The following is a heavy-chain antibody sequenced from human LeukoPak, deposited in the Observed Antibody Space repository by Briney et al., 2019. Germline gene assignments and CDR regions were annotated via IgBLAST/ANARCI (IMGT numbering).Heavy chain of an antibody. CDR1: GFTFSSYG. D-gene: IGHD4-11*01. J-gene: IGHJ4*02. CDR2: IWYDGSSK. Sequence: GGSLRLSCAASGFTFSSYGMHWVRQAPGKGLEWVAVIWYDGSSKYYADSVKGRFTISRDNSKNTLYLQMNSLRAEDTAVYYCAKDQTTVLYYFDYWGQGTLVTASS. V-gene: IGHV3-33*06. CDR3: AKDQTTVLYYFDY.